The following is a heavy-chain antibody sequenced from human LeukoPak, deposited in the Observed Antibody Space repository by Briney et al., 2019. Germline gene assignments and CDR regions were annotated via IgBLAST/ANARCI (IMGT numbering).Heavy chain of an antibody. CDR1: GYSISSGYY. V-gene: IGHV4-38-2*02. Sequence: PSETLSLTCAVSGYSISSGYYWGWIRQPPGKGVEWIWSIYHSGSTYYNPSLKSRVPISVDTSQNQFSLKLSSVTAADTAVYYCARDNRSSRVSWAYFDYWGQGTLVTVSS. J-gene: IGHJ4*02. CDR2: IYHSGST. D-gene: IGHD5/OR15-5a*01. CDR3: ARDNRSSRVSWAYFDY.